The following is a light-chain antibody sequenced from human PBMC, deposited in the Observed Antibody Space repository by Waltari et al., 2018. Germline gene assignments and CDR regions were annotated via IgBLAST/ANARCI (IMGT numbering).Light chain of an antibody. CDR1: SSNFGAGYD. CDR3: QSFDSSLSASV. CDR2: RNT. Sequence: QSVLTQPPSISGAPGQKVTIPCTGGSSNFGAGYDVHWYQQFPGAAPKLLIFRNTNRASGVPGRFSASKSGTSASLAIVGLQSEDEGVYYCQSFDSSLSASVFGGGTKLTVL. J-gene: IGLJ3*02. V-gene: IGLV1-40*01.